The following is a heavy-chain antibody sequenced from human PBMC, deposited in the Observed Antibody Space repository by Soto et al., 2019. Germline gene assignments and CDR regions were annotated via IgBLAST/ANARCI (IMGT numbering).Heavy chain of an antibody. D-gene: IGHD3-22*01. CDR3: ATDGGHSSGYYWPYYYYRMDV. CDR2: IIPIFGTA. V-gene: IGHV1-69*06. J-gene: IGHJ6*02. Sequence: SVKVGCKASGGTLSSYAIRWVRQAPGRGLEWMGGIIPIFGTANYAQKFQGTPTIPADKSTSTASMEPSSLSSEDTAVYYCATDGGHSSGYYWPYYYYRMDVWAQGTTVTVSS. CDR1: GGTLSSYA.